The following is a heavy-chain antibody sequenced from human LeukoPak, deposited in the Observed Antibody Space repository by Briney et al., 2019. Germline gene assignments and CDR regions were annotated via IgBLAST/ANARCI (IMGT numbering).Heavy chain of an antibody. CDR3: SRDPRSLDY. Sequence: GGSLRLSCAVSGFTFSSYSMNWVRQAPGKGLEWVSYISSSSSTIYYADSVKGRFTISRDNAKNSLYLQMNSLRVEDTGIYYCSRDPRSLDYWGQGALVTVSS. CDR1: GFTFSSYS. CDR2: ISSSSSTI. J-gene: IGHJ4*02. V-gene: IGHV3-48*04.